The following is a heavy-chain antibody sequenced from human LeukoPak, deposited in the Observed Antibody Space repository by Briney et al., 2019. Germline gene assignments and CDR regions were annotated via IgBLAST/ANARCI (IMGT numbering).Heavy chain of an antibody. CDR3: ARDSEAGSGSYYNDIDY. Sequence: GGSLTLTCTLSGVSVTNTLVDWVRQAPGKGPEWVALIYIDARTVYADSVKGRFTISRDNAKNSLYLQMNSLRAEDTAVYYCARDSEAGSGSYYNDIDYWGQGTLVTVSS. J-gene: IGHJ4*02. CDR2: IYIDART. D-gene: IGHD3-10*01. CDR1: GVSVTNTL. V-gene: IGHV3-66*01.